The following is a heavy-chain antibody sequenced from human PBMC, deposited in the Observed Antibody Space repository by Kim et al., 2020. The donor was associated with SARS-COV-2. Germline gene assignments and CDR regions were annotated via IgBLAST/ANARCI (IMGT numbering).Heavy chain of an antibody. V-gene: IGHV3-23*01. CDR1: GFTFSSYA. D-gene: IGHD3-10*01. J-gene: IGHJ4*02. CDR2: ISGSGGST. Sequence: GGSLRLSCAASGFTFSSYAMSWVRQAPGKGLEWVSAISGSGGSTYYADSVKGRFTISRDNSKNTLYLQMNSLRAEDTAVYYCAKVFYYGSGSMLPYFDYWGQGTLVTVSS. CDR3: AKVFYYGSGSMLPYFDY.